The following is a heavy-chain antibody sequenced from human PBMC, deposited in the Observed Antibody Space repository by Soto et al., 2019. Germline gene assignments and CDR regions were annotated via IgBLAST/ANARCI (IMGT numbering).Heavy chain of an antibody. V-gene: IGHV1-69*13. CDR3: ARDTGTPLLFDY. Sequence: GASVKVSCKASGGTFSSYAISWVRQAPGQGLEWMGGIIPIFGTANYAQKFQGRVTITADESTSTAYMELSSLRSEDTAVYYCARDTGTPLLFDYWGQGTLVTVSS. J-gene: IGHJ4*02. CDR1: GGTFSSYA. D-gene: IGHD1-1*01. CDR2: IIPIFGTA.